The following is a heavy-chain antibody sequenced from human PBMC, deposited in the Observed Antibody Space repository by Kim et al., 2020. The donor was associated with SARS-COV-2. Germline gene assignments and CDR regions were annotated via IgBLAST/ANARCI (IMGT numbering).Heavy chain of an antibody. CDR2: LSGDGDNI. D-gene: IGHD4-17*01. V-gene: IGHV3-23*01. CDR3: ARDRHDYGDFRVANY. Sequence: GGSLRLSCAASGFTFSRYAMSWIRQAPGKGPEWVSDLSGDGDNIHYADSIRGRFTISRDNSKSMVYLQIKSLRLEDTAIYYCARDRHDYGDFRVANYWGQGARVIVSS. J-gene: IGHJ4*02. CDR1: GFTFSRYA.